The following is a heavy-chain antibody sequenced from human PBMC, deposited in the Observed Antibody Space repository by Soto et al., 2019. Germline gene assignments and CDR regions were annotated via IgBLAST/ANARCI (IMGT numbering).Heavy chain of an antibody. Sequence: SVKVSCKASGGTFSSDAISWVLQAPGQGLDWMGGIIPIFGTANYAQKFQGRVTITADESTSTAYMELSSLRSEDTAVYYCARGTPYLTGTENYYYGMDVWGQRTTVTVSS. J-gene: IGHJ6*02. V-gene: IGHV1-69*13. CDR1: GGTFSSDA. CDR3: ARGTPYLTGTENYYYGMDV. D-gene: IGHD1-7*01. CDR2: IIPIFGTA.